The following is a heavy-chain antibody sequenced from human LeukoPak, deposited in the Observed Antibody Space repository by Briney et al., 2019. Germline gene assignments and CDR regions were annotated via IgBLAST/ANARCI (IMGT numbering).Heavy chain of an antibody. D-gene: IGHD1-26*01. CDR3: ARGSYYSGSYYPRGRGMDV. V-gene: IGHV4-39*07. J-gene: IGHJ6*02. Sequence: SETLSLTCTVSGGSIGSSSYYWGWIRQPPGKGLEWIGEINHSGSTNYNPSLKSRVTISVDTSKNQFSLKLSSVTAADTAVYYCARGSYYSGSYYPRGRGMDVWGQGTTVTVSS. CDR1: GGSIGSSSYY. CDR2: INHSGST.